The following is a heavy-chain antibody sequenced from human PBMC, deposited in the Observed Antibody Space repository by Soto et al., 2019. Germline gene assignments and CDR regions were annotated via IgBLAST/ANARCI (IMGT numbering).Heavy chain of an antibody. Sequence: SETLSLTCTVSGGSISSYYWSWIRQPPGKGLEWIGYIYYSGSTNYNPSLKSRVTISVDTSKNQFSLKLSSVTAADTAVYYCARGSTWELLWFDPRGQGTLVTVSS. V-gene: IGHV4-59*01. CDR1: GGSISSYY. CDR2: IYYSGST. CDR3: ARGSTWELLWFDP. D-gene: IGHD1-26*01. J-gene: IGHJ5*02.